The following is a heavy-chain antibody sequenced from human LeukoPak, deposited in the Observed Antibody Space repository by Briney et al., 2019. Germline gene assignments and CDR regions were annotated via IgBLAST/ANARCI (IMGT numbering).Heavy chain of an antibody. CDR1: GYTFTSYG. CDR3: ARDRSFEWQLVTFDY. CDR2: ISAYNGNT. Sequence: GASVTVSCKAAGYTFTSYGISWVRQAPGQGLEWMGWISAYNGNTNSAQMLQGRVTMTTDTSTRTAYMELRSLRSDDTAVYYCARDRSFEWQLVTFDYWGQGTLVTVSS. J-gene: IGHJ4*02. D-gene: IGHD6-6*01. V-gene: IGHV1-18*04.